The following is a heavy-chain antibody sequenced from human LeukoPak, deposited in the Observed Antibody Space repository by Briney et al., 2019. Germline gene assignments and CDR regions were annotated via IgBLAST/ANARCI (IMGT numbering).Heavy chain of an antibody. CDR1: GGSISSYY. CDR2: IYYSGST. V-gene: IGHV4-59*01. J-gene: IGHJ3*02. CDR3: ARDPRDGYNAFDI. D-gene: IGHD5-24*01. Sequence: SETLSLTCTVSGGSISSYYWSWIRQPPGKGLEWIGYIYYSGSTNYNPSLKSRVTISVDTSKNQFSLKLSSVTAADTAVYYCARDPRDGYNAFDIWGQGTMVTVSS.